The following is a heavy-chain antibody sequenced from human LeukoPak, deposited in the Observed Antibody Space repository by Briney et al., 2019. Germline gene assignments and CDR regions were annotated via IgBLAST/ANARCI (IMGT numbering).Heavy chain of an antibody. CDR1: GFTFSSYA. J-gene: IGHJ4*02. D-gene: IGHD3-16*01. Sequence: GGSLRLSCAASGFTFSSYAMSCVRQAPGKGLEWVSAISGSGGSTYYADSVKGRFTISRDNSKNTLYLQMNSLRAEDTALYYCAKDRTAYYDYVWGSSDYWGQGTLVTVSS. CDR3: AKDRTAYYDYVWGSSDY. CDR2: ISGSGGST. V-gene: IGHV3-23*01.